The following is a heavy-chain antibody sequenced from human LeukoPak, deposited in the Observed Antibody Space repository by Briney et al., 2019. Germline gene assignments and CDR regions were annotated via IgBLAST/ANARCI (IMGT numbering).Heavy chain of an antibody. J-gene: IGHJ3*02. V-gene: IGHV4-34*01. CDR3: ARVGLGRNKGAFDI. Sequence: PSETLSLTCAVYGGSFSGYYWSWIRQPPGKGLEWIGEINHSGSTNYNPSLKSRVTISVDTSKSQFSLKLSSVSAADTSTYYCARVGLGRNKGAFDIWGQGTMVTVSS. CDR2: INHSGST. D-gene: IGHD1/OR15-1a*01. CDR1: GGSFSGYY.